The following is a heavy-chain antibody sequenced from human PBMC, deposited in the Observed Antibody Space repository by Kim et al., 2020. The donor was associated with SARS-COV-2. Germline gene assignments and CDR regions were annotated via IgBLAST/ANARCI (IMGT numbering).Heavy chain of an antibody. Sequence: GGSLRLSCAASGFTFSSYGMHWVRQAPGKGLEWVAVISYDGSNKYYADSVKGRFTISRDNSKNTLYLQMNSLRAEDTAVYYGAKGRLRLGELSNFDYWG. J-gene: IGHJ4*01. CDR2: ISYDGSNK. V-gene: IGHV3-30*18. CDR3: AKGRLRLGELSNFDY. D-gene: IGHD3-16*02. CDR1: GFTFSSYG.